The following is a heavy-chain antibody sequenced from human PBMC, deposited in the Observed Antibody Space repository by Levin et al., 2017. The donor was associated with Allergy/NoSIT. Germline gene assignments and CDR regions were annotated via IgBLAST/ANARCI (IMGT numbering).Heavy chain of an antibody. CDR3: ARNWRSAFDM. D-gene: IGHD2-8*02. Sequence: GGSLRLSCAASGFTFSSYWMSWVRQAPGKGLEWVANTKNDGTEKYYVDSVRGRFTLSRDNAKNSVYLHMTSLRVDDTAVYYCARNWRSAFDMWGQGTMVTVSS. V-gene: IGHV3-7*04. J-gene: IGHJ3*02. CDR2: TKNDGTEK. CDR1: GFTFSSYW.